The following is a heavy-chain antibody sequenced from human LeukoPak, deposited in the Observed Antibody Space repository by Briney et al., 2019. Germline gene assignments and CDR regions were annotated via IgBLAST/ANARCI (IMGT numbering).Heavy chain of an antibody. D-gene: IGHD1-26*01. CDR1: GGSISSGDYY. CDR2: IYYSGST. CDR3: AFSWGSYSIFDY. Sequence: SETLSLTCTVSGGSISSGDYYWSWIRQPPGKGLERIGYIYYSGSTYYNPSLKGRVTISVDTSKNQFSLKLSSVTAADTAVYYCAFSWGSYSIFDYWGQGTLVTVSS. V-gene: IGHV4-30-4*08. J-gene: IGHJ4*02.